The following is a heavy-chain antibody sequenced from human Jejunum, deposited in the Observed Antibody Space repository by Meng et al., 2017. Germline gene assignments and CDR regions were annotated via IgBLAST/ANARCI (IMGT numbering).Heavy chain of an antibody. V-gene: IGHV3-7*01. D-gene: IGHD7-27*01. CDR3: ARCLTGDWIYF. J-gene: IGHJ4*02. CDR1: GFTFNTYW. CDR2: IREDGSEE. Sequence: GGSLRPSCTVSGFTFNTYWMTWVRQAPGKGLEWVANIREDGSEENYVDSVKGRFTISRDNAKNTLYLQMNSLRAEDTAVYFCARCLTGDWIYFWGKGTLVTVSS.